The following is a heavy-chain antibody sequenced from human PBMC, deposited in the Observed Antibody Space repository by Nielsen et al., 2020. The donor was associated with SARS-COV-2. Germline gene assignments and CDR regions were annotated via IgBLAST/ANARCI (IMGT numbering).Heavy chain of an antibody. D-gene: IGHD4-23*01. J-gene: IGHJ5*02. CDR3: ARIRWSDVTFNDKLPFDP. Sequence: WVRQAPGQGLEWMGIINPIGGSTTYAQKFLGRVTMTSDTSTSTVYMELSSLRPEDTAVYYCARIRWSDVTFNDKLPFDPWGQGTLVTVSS. CDR2: INPIGGST. V-gene: IGHV1-46*01.